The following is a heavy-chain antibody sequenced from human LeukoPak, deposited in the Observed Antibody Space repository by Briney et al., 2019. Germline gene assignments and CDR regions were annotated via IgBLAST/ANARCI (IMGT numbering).Heavy chain of an antibody. CDR2: ISWNSGSI. CDR3: AKGGLGSYYYYYGMDV. J-gene: IGHJ6*02. Sequence: GGSLRLSCAASGFTFDDYAMHWVRQAPGKGLEWVSGISWNSGSIGYADSVKGRFTISRDNAKNSLYLQMNSLRAEDTALYYCAKGGLGSYYYYYGMDVWGQGTTVTVSS. V-gene: IGHV3-9*01. D-gene: IGHD1-26*01. CDR1: GFTFDDYA.